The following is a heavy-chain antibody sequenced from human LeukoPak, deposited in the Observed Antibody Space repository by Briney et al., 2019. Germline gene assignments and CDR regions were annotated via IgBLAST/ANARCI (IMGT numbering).Heavy chain of an antibody. V-gene: IGHV1-2*02. J-gene: IGHJ5*02. Sequence: ASVKVSCKASGYTFTGYYIHWVRQTPGQGLECVGWISPNSGGTSYAQKFQGRVTMTRDTSISTAYMELSRLRSDDTAVYYCARGGSGSYFSWLDPWGQGTLVTVSS. CDR2: ISPNSGGT. D-gene: IGHD3-10*01. CDR3: ARGGSGSYFSWLDP. CDR1: GYTFTGYY.